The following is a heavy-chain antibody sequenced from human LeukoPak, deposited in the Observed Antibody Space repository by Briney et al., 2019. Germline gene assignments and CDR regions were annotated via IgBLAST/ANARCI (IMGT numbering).Heavy chain of an antibody. V-gene: IGHV4-59*01. CDR3: ARDYGSGSLYFDY. CDR2: IYYSGST. Sequence: SETLSLTCTVSGGSISSYYWSWIRQPPGKGLEWTGYIYYSGSTNYNPSLKSRVTISVDTSKNQFSLKLSAVTAADTAVYYCARDYGSGSLYFDYWGQGTLVTVSS. D-gene: IGHD3-10*01. J-gene: IGHJ4*02. CDR1: GGSISSYY.